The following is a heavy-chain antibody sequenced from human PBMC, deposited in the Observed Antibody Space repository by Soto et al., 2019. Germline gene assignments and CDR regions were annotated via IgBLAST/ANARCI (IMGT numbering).Heavy chain of an antibody. V-gene: IGHV3-66*01. CDR2: FYDGDAE. CDR1: GFTVSYTY. CDR3: ARDMPDGVDV. Sequence: DVQLVESGGGLVQPGGSLRLSCVVSGFTVSYTYMSRARQAPGKGLEWVSVFYDGDAEYYADSVKGRFTISRDKSKNTLYLQMNSLRAADTAVYYCARDMPDGVDVWGQGTTVTVSS. J-gene: IGHJ6*02. D-gene: IGHD2-2*01.